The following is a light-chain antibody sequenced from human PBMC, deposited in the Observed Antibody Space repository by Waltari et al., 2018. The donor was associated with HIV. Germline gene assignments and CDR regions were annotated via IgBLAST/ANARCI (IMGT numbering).Light chain of an antibody. CDR2: KDP. J-gene: IGLJ2*01. V-gene: IGLV3-25*03. Sequence: DLTQPPSVSVPPGQTATITCTGDALTKRYGYWYQKKSGQAPVLLINKDPERLSGIPERFSGSSSGTSLTLTINEVRAEDEAEYYCQSSDSSGVDFVVFGGGTKLTV. CDR1: ALTKRY. CDR3: QSSDSSGVDFVV.